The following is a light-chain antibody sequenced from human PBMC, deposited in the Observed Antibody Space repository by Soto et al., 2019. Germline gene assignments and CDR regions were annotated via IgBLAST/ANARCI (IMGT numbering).Light chain of an antibody. CDR1: QNIDNW. CDR3: QHYDCYSWT. CDR2: KAS. V-gene: IGKV1-5*03. J-gene: IGKJ1*01. Sequence: IRITQSPFSLSASVRDRVTITCRASQNIDNWLACFQQKPGKAPKVLIYKASNLESGVPSRFSGSGSGTEFTLTISSLQSDDFATYYCQHYDCYSWTFGQGTKVDI.